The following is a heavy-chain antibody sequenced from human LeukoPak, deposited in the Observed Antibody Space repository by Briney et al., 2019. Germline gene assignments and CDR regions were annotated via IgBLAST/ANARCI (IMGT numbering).Heavy chain of an antibody. D-gene: IGHD1-26*01. J-gene: IGHJ4*02. Sequence: SVKVSCKASGGTFSSYAISWVRQAPGQGLEWMGGIIPIFGTANYAQKFQGRVTITTDESTSTAYMELSSLRSEDTAVYYCARAVGATTDFDYWGQGTLVTVSS. CDR3: ARAVGATTDFDY. CDR2: IIPIFGTA. V-gene: IGHV1-69*05. CDR1: GGTFSSYA.